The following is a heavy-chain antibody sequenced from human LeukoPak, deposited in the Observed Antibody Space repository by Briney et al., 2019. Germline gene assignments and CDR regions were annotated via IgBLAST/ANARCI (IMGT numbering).Heavy chain of an antibody. Sequence: AASVKVSCEASGYTFTGYYMHWVRQAPGQGLEWMGRINPNSGGTNYAQKFQGRVTMTRDTSISTAYMELSRLRSDDTAVYYCARDYYGSGSYLYWGQGTLVTVSS. CDR2: INPNSGGT. V-gene: IGHV1-2*06. J-gene: IGHJ4*02. CDR1: GYTFTGYY. CDR3: ARDYYGSGSYLY. D-gene: IGHD3-10*01.